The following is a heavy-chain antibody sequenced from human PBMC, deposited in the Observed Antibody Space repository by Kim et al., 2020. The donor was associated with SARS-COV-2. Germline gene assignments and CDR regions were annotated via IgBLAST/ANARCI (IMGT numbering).Heavy chain of an antibody. Sequence: CADAVKGRFTVSRDNSKNRRYLKMNSLRDEDTAIYHCAKDGRGGCALGYWGQGTPVTVSS. D-gene: IGHD3-16*01. J-gene: IGHJ4*02. CDR3: AKDGRGGCALGY. V-gene: IGHV3-23*01.